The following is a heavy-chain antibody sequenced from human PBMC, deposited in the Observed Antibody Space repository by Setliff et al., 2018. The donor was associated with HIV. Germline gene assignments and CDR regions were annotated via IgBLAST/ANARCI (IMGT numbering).Heavy chain of an antibody. Sequence: ASVKVSCKASGYTFTSYDICWVRQAPGQGLEWMGWISAYNGNTNYARKLQGRVTMTTDTSTSTAYMELRSLRSDDTAVYYCAREIGDYYDSSGYYPPTDYYYGMDVWGQGTTVTVSS. CDR2: ISAYNGNT. CDR1: GYTFTSYD. J-gene: IGHJ6*02. D-gene: IGHD3-22*01. V-gene: IGHV1-18*01. CDR3: AREIGDYYDSSGYYPPTDYYYGMDV.